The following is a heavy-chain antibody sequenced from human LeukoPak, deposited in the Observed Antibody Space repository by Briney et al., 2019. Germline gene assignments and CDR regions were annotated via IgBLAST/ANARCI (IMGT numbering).Heavy chain of an antibody. CDR2: IYPGDSDT. V-gene: IGHV5-51*01. CDR1: GYSFTSYW. D-gene: IGHD3-10*01. J-gene: IGHJ3*02. Sequence: GESLKISCKGSGYSFTSYWIGWVRRMPGKGLEWMGIIYPGDSDTRYSPSFQGQVTISADKSISTAYLQWSSLKASDTAMYYCARQTEYGSGSYYIPPDAFDIWGQGTMVTVSS. CDR3: ARQTEYGSGSYYIPPDAFDI.